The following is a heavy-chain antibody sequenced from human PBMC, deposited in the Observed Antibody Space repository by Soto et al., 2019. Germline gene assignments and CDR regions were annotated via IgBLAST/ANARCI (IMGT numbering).Heavy chain of an antibody. Sequence: GGSLRLSCAASGFTFSSYGVHWVRQAPGKGLEWVAVISYDGSNKYCADSVKGRFTISRDNSKNTLYLQMNSLRVEDTAVYYCAKDQGSSGYYPDYWGQGTLVTAPQ. V-gene: IGHV3-30*18. CDR2: ISYDGSNK. CDR3: AKDQGSSGYYPDY. CDR1: GFTFSSYG. J-gene: IGHJ4*02. D-gene: IGHD3-22*01.